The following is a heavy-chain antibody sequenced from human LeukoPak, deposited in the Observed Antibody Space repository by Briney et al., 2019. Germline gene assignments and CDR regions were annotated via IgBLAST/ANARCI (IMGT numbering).Heavy chain of an antibody. Sequence: ASVKVSCKASGYTFTGYYMHWVRQATGQGLEWMGWINPNSGGTNYAQKFQGRVTMTRDTSISTAYMELSRLRSDDTAVYYCARSGYSGYDSGGYWGQGTLVTVSS. V-gene: IGHV1-2*02. CDR3: ARSGYSGYDSGGY. CDR2: INPNSGGT. J-gene: IGHJ4*02. CDR1: GYTFTGYY. D-gene: IGHD5-12*01.